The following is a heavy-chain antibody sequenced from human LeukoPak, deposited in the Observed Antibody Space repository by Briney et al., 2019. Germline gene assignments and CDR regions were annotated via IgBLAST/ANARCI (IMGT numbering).Heavy chain of an antibody. D-gene: IGHD2-2*01. CDR1: GYTFTSYY. J-gene: IGHJ4*02. CDR3: ARGLSSTSHEGLSSGY. CDR2: MNPNSGNT. Sequence: ASVKVSCKASGYTFTSYYMHWVRQAPGQGLEWMGWMNPNSGNTGYAQKFQGRVTITRNTSISTAYMELSSLRSEDTAVYYCARGLSSTSHEGLSSGYWGQGTLVTVSS. V-gene: IGHV1-8*03.